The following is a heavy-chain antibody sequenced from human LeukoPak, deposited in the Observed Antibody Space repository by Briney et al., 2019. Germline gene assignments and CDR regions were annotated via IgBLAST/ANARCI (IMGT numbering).Heavy chain of an antibody. V-gene: IGHV3-15*01. D-gene: IGHD3-22*01. CDR1: GFTFTNAW. Sequence: GGSLGLSCAASGFTFTNAWMSWVRQAPGKGLEWVGRIKSKTDGGTTDYAAPVKGRFTISRDDSKDTLYLQMNSLRAGDTAVYYCARGYYHSSGWDFDLWGRGTLVTVSS. CDR3: ARGYYHSSGWDFDL. J-gene: IGHJ2*01. CDR2: IKSKTDGGTT.